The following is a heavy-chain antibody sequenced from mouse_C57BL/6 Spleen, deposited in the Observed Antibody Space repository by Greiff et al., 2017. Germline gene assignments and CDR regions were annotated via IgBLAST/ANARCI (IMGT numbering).Heavy chain of an antibody. V-gene: IGHV1-42*01. CDR3: ARWAWFAY. J-gene: IGHJ3*01. CDR1: GYSFTGYY. Sequence: VQLQQSGPELVKPGASVKISCKASGYSFTGYYMNWVKQSPEQSLEWIGEINPSTGGTTYNQKFKAKATLTVDKSSSTAYMQLKSLTSEDSAVYYCARWAWFAYWGQGTLVTVSA. CDR2: INPSTGGT.